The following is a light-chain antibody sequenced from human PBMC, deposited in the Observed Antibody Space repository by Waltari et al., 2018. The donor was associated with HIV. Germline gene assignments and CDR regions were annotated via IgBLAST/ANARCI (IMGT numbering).Light chain of an antibody. V-gene: IGLV2-14*03. CDR1: SSYVGHYHY. J-gene: IGLJ1*01. CDR3: SSYTGSSTLGV. Sequence: QSALTQPDSVSGSPGQEITISCTGASSYVGHYHYVSWYQQHPGKAPKLMIRDGSNRPSGVSNRFSGSKSGNPASLTISWLQAEDAADYYCSSYTGSSTLGVFGSGTMVTVL. CDR2: DGS.